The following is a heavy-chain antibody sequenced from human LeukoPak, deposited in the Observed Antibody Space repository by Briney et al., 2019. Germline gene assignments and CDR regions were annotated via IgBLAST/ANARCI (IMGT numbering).Heavy chain of an antibody. CDR2: INPNSGGT. D-gene: IGHD2/OR15-2a*01. V-gene: IGHV1-2*02. Sequence: ASVKVSCKASGYTFTGYYMHWVRQAPGQGLEWMGWINPNSGGTNYAQKFQGRVTMTRDTSISTAYMELSGLRSDDTAVYYCARSPRRPGIGLQTFDYWGQGTLVTVSS. CDR1: GYTFTGYY. J-gene: IGHJ4*02. CDR3: ARSPRRPGIGLQTFDY.